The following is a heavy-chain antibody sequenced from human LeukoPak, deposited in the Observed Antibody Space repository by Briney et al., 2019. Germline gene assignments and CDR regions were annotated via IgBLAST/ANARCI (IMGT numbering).Heavy chain of an antibody. CDR1: GGTYSSYA. Sequence: GASVKVSCKASGGTYSSYAISWVRQAPGQGLEWMGRIIPILGIANYAQKFQGRVTITADKSTSTAYMELSSLRSEDTAVYYCARDRGPQGSSSSGPLDYWGQGTLVIVSS. CDR3: ARDRGPQGSSSSGPLDY. J-gene: IGHJ4*02. D-gene: IGHD6-6*01. CDR2: IIPILGIA. V-gene: IGHV1-69*04.